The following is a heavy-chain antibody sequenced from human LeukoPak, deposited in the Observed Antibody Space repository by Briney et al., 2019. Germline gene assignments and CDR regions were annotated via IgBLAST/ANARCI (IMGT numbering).Heavy chain of an antibody. D-gene: IGHD4-23*01. CDR2: ISHSGSP. Sequence: SETLSLTCAVYGGPFRGSFWSWLPQAPGKGLEWIGEISHSGSPNYNPSLKSRITISVDTSKSQFSLRLPSVTAADTAVYYCARGIFYGGRNQYIWFDLWGQGTLVTVSS. CDR3: ARGIFYGGRNQYIWFDL. V-gene: IGHV4-34*01. CDR1: GGPFRGSF. J-gene: IGHJ5*02.